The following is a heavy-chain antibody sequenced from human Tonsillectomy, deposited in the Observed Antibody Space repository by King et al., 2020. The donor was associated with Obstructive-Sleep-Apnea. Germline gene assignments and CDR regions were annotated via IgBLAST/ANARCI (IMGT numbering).Heavy chain of an antibody. CDR3: ARDCFVSTVVTPGYFDF. V-gene: IGHV3-30*04. Sequence: VQLVESGGGVVQPGRSLRLSCAASGFTFSLFPMHWVRQAPGKGLAWVTVISYDGNNKYYAASVKGRFTISRDNSKNTLYLQMNSLRAEDTAVYYCARDCFVSTVVTPGYFDFWGQGTLVTVSS. J-gene: IGHJ4*02. D-gene: IGHD4-23*01. CDR2: ISYDGNNK. CDR1: GFTFSLFP.